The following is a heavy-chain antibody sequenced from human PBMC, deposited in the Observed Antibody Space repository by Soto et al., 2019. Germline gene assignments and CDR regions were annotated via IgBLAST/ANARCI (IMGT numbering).Heavy chain of an antibody. D-gene: IGHD3-16*01. CDR3: ARGVLC. J-gene: IGHJ4*02. Sequence: SETLSLTCAVSGASISSGVYCWSWIRQLPGKGLEWIGYICYDGNTSYNPPLKSRVTISVETSKNQFSLNLSSVTAADTAVYYCARGVLCWGQGILVTVSS. CDR2: ICYDGNT. CDR1: GASISSGVYC. V-gene: IGHV4-31*11.